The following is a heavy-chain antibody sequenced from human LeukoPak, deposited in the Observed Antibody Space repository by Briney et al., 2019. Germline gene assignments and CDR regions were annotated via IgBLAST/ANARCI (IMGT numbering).Heavy chain of an antibody. D-gene: IGHD5-12*01. CDR3: ARDRRSGYTNWFDP. V-gene: IGHV1-2*02. Sequence: ASVKVSCKASGYTFTGYYMHWVRQAPGQGLEWMGWINPNSGGTKYAQKFQGRVTMTRDTSISTAYMELSRLRSDDTAVYYCARDRRSGYTNWFDPWGQGTLVTVSS. CDR2: INPNSGGT. J-gene: IGHJ5*02. CDR1: GYTFTGYY.